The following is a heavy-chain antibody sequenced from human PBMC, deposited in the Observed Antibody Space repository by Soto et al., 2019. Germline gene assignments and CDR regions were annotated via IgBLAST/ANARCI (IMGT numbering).Heavy chain of an antibody. CDR3: TKGATSPFDS. V-gene: IGHV5-51*01. Sequence: PGQAMQVPSHGRGYLFASFWSRRVLHKPGKGLEWLGNVYPSDSDVSYRPALEGQVTHAAHNSIHAHYLPLLSLKPSDTAIYYCTKGATSPFDSWGQGTPITV. D-gene: IGHD3-16*01. J-gene: IGHJ4*02. CDR2: VYPSDSDV. CDR1: GYLFASFW.